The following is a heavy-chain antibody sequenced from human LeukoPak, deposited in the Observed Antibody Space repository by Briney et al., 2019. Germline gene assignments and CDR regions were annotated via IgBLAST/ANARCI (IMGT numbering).Heavy chain of an antibody. Sequence: PSETLSLTCTVSGGSISSYYWSWIRQPPGKGLEWIGYIYYSGSTNYNPSLKSRVTISVDTSKNQFSLKLSSVTAADTAVYYCASSTQADYYYYYMDVWGKGTTVTISS. CDR1: GGSISSYY. CDR3: ASSTQADYYYYYMDV. V-gene: IGHV4-59*12. D-gene: IGHD2-2*01. J-gene: IGHJ6*03. CDR2: IYYSGST.